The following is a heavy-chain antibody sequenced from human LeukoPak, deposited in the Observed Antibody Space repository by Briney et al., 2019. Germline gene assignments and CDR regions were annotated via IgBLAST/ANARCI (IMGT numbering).Heavy chain of an antibody. CDR1: GFIFSNYN. Sequence: GSLRLSCAASGFIFSNYNMNWVRQAPGKGLEWVSCISSSSSYIYYADPVKGRFTISRDNAKNSLYLQMNSLRAEDTAVYYCARLGSYGGEFDYWGQGTLVTVSS. CDR3: ARLGSYGGEFDY. CDR2: ISSSSSYI. J-gene: IGHJ4*02. D-gene: IGHD5-18*01. V-gene: IGHV3-21*01.